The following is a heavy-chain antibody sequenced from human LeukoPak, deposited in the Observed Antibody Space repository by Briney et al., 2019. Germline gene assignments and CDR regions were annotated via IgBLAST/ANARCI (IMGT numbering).Heavy chain of an antibody. J-gene: IGHJ1*01. CDR1: GFTLSSYS. D-gene: IGHD6-19*01. CDR3: ARVDSGSACAS. CDR2: ISNNGGST. V-gene: IGHV3-64*01. Sequence: GGSLRLSCPASGFTLSSYSMQWVRQAPGKGLEFLSAISNNGGSTYYANSVKGRFTISRDISKNTLYLQMGSLRPEDMAVYYCARVDSGSACASWGQGILVTVSS.